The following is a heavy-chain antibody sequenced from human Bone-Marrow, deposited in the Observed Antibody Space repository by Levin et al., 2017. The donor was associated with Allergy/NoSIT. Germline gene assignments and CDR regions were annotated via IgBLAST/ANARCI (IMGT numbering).Heavy chain of an antibody. Sequence: GASVKVSCESSGYTFTDFHMHWVRQAPGQGLEWMGWINLNSGATNYAQKFQGSVTMTRDTSISTVYMELSSLRSDDTAVYYCARSKTAHMAEYFQFWGQGTLVTVSS. D-gene: IGHD5-18*01. CDR3: ARSKTAHMAEYFQF. CDR2: INLNSGAT. CDR1: GYTFTDFH. V-gene: IGHV1-2*02. J-gene: IGHJ1*01.